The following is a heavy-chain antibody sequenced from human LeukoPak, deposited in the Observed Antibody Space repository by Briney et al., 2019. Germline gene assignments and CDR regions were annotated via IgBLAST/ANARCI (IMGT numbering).Heavy chain of an antibody. CDR1: GFTLSSYA. Sequence: GGSLRLSCAASGFTLSSYAMSWVRQAPGKGLEWVSSISTSGGSTNYADSVKGRFTISRDNSKNTVYLQMNSLRAEDTAVYYCAKVMKGSERLTMVRGVIIKTAGLYYMDVWGKGTTVTVSS. CDR3: AKVMKGSERLTMVRGVIIKTAGLYYMDV. J-gene: IGHJ6*03. D-gene: IGHD3-10*01. CDR2: ISTSGGST. V-gene: IGHV3-23*01.